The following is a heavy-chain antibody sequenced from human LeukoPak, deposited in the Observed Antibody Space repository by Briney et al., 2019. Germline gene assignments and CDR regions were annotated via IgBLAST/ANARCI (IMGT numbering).Heavy chain of an antibody. D-gene: IGHD2-2*01. CDR1: GFTFDDYA. J-gene: IGHJ4*02. CDR3: AKDGREDVVVPELDY. V-gene: IGHV3-9*01. Sequence: PGGSLRLSCAASGFTFDDYAVHWVRQAPGKGLEWVSGISWNSGSIGYADSVKGRFTISRDNAKNSLYLQMNSLRAEDTALYYCAKDGREDVVVPELDYWGQETLVTVSS. CDR2: ISWNSGSI.